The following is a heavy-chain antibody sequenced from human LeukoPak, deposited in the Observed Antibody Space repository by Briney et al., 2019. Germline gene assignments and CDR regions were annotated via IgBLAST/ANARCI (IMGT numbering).Heavy chain of an antibody. J-gene: IGHJ4*02. Sequence: SETLSLTCTVSGGSISSYYWSWIRQPPGKGLEWIGYIYYSGSTNYNPSLKSRVTISVDTSKNQFSLKLSSVTAADTAVYYCARGLNYDSSDDYWGQGTLVTVSS. CDR2: IYYSGST. D-gene: IGHD3-22*01. CDR3: ARGLNYDSSDDY. CDR1: GGSISSYY. V-gene: IGHV4-59*01.